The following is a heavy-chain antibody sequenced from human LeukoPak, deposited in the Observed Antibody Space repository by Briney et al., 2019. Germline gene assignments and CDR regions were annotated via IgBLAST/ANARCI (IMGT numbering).Heavy chain of an antibody. Sequence: SETLSLTCTVSGDSISPYYWIWVRQPPRKGLEWIGYIYYNGATDYNPSLKSRVTFSVDTSKNEFSLKLRFVTAADTAVYYCARYLVYGSSGFDDALDIWGQGTVVTVSP. J-gene: IGHJ3*02. D-gene: IGHD3-22*01. V-gene: IGHV4-59*13. CDR1: GDSISPYY. CDR2: IYYNGAT. CDR3: ARYLVYGSSGFDDALDI.